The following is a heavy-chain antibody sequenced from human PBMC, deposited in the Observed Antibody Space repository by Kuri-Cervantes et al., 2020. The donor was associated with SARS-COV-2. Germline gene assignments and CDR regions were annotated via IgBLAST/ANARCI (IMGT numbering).Heavy chain of an antibody. CDR1: GFTFSNYN. Sequence: GESLKISCAASGFTFSNYNMNWVRQAPGKGLEWVSSISSGSTYIYYADSVKGRFTISRDNAKNSLSLQLNSLRAEDTAVYYCARDLTPERYCSSTSCYTEYDFWSNYLVDYWGQGTLVTVSS. CDR3: ARDLTPERYCSSTSCYTEYDFWSNYLVDY. J-gene: IGHJ4*02. D-gene: IGHD2-2*02. CDR2: ISSGSTYI. V-gene: IGHV3-21*01.